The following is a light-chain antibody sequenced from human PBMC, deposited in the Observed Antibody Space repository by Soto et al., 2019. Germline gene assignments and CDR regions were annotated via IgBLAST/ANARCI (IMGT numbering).Light chain of an antibody. V-gene: IGKV3-11*01. J-gene: IGKJ5*01. CDR2: DAS. Sequence: EIVLTQSPATLSLSPGERATLSCRASQSVSSYLAWYQQKPGQAPRLLSYDASNRSTGIPARFSGSGSGTDFTLTISSLEPEDFAVYYCQQRSNWPLINFGQGTRLESK. CDR1: QSVSSY. CDR3: QQRSNWPLIN.